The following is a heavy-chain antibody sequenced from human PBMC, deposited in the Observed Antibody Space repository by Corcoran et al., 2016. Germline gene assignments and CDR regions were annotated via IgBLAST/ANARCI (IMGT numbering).Heavy chain of an antibody. D-gene: IGHD4-4*01. V-gene: IGHV1-69*01. CDR2: IIPIFGTA. Sequence: QVQLVQSGAEVKKPGSSVKVSCKASGGTFSSYAISWVRQAPGQGLEWMGGIIPIFGTANYAQKFQGRVTITADESTSTAYMELSSLRSEDTAVYYWARGRVTTVPYYYYGMDVWGQGTTVTVSS. CDR1: GGTFSSYA. J-gene: IGHJ6*02. CDR3: ARGRVTTVPYYYYGMDV.